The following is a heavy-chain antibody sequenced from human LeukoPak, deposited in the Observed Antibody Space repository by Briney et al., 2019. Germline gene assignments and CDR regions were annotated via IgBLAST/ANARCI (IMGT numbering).Heavy chain of an antibody. V-gene: IGHV3-30*04. CDR1: GFTFSSYA. J-gene: IGHJ4*02. Sequence: GRSLRLSCAASGFTFSSYAMHWVRQAPGKGLEWVAVISYDGSNKYYADSVKGRFTISRDNSKNTLYLQMNSLRAEDTAVYYCARDQSRSGSYYNAGDYWGQGTLVTVSS. D-gene: IGHD3-10*01. CDR3: ARDQSRSGSYYNAGDY. CDR2: ISYDGSNK.